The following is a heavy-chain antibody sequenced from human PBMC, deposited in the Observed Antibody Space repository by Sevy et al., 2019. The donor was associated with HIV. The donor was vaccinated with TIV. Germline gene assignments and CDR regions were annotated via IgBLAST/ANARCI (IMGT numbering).Heavy chain of an antibody. V-gene: IGHV1-2*06. J-gene: IGHJ6*02. CDR3: ARESYYDFWSGYFNYYYGMDV. CDR2: INPNSGGT. Sequence: ASVKVSCKASGYTFTGYYMHWVRQAPGQGLEWMGRINPNSGGTNYAQKFQGRVTMTRDTSISTAYMELSRLRSDDTAVYYCARESYYDFWSGYFNYYYGMDVWGQRTTVTVSS. D-gene: IGHD3-3*01. CDR1: GYTFTGYY.